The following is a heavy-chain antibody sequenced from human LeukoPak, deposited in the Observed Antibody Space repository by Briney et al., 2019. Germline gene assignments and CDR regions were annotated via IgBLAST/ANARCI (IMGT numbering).Heavy chain of an antibody. CDR1: GGSISSGGYY. CDR3: ARVDTAMAIDY. Sequence: PSQTLSLTCTVSGGSISSGGYYWSWIRQHPGKGLEWIGYIYYSGSTYYNPSLKSRVTISVDTSKNRFSLKLSSVTAADTAVYYCARVDTAMAIDYWGQGTLVTVSS. CDR2: IYYSGST. J-gene: IGHJ4*02. D-gene: IGHD5-18*01. V-gene: IGHV4-31*03.